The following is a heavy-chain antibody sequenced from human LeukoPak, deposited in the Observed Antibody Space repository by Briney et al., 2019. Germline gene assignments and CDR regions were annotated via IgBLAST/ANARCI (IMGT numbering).Heavy chain of an antibody. CDR2: ISYDGSNK. Sequence: GGSLRLSCAASGFTFSSYGMHWVRRAPGKGLEWVAVISYDGSNKYYADSVKGRFTISRDNSKNTLYLQMNSLRAEDTAVYYCAKGYYGSGVDYFDYWGQGTLVTVSS. CDR3: AKGYYGSGVDYFDY. J-gene: IGHJ4*02. D-gene: IGHD3-10*01. V-gene: IGHV3-30*18. CDR1: GFTFSSYG.